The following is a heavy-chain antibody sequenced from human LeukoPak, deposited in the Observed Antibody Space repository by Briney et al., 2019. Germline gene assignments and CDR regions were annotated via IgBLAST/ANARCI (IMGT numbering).Heavy chain of an antibody. CDR2: IYPGDSDT. CDR1: GYSFSTYW. V-gene: IGHV5-51*01. CDR3: ARISGSGWSIYYFDY. D-gene: IGHD6-19*01. Sequence: GASLKISCKGSGYSFSTYWIGWVRQMPGKGLEWMGIIYPGDSDTRYSPPFQGQVTISADKSISTAYLQWSSLKASDTAMYYCARISGSGWSIYYFDYWGQGTLVTVSS. J-gene: IGHJ4*02.